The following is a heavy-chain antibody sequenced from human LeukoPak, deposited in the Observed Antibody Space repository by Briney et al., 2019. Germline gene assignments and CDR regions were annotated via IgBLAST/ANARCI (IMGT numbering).Heavy chain of an antibody. D-gene: IGHD3-22*01. V-gene: IGHV1-8*01. J-gene: IGHJ4*02. CDR3: ARGHYDSSGYYFHFDY. CDR2: MNPNSGNT. Sequence: GASVKVSCKASGYTFTSYDINWVRQATGQGLEWMGWMNPNSGNTGYAQKFQGRVTMTRNTSISTAYMELSSLRSEDTAVYYCARGHYDSSGYYFHFDYWGQGTLVTVSS. CDR1: GYTFTSYD.